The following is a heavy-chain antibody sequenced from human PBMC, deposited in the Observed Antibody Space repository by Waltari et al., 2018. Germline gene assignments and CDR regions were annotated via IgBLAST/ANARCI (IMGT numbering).Heavy chain of an antibody. D-gene: IGHD3-10*01. J-gene: IGHJ4*02. Sequence: EVQLVESGGGLVQPGGSLRLSCAASGFTVSSNYMSWVRQAPGKGLEWVSVIYSGGSTYYAGSVKGRFTISRHNSKNTLYLQMNSLRAEDTAVYYCARGGFGYYGSGSYDYWGQGTLVTVSS. CDR2: IYSGGST. CDR1: GFTVSSNY. V-gene: IGHV3-53*04. CDR3: ARGGFGYYGSGSYDY.